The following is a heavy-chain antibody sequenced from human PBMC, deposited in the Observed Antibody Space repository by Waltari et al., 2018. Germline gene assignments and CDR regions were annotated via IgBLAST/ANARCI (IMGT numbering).Heavy chain of an antibody. D-gene: IGHD6-6*01. V-gene: IGHV4-31*03. CDR3: ARESYSSSAGYFYYYGLDV. CDR2: IHYSGST. J-gene: IGHJ6*02. Sequence: QVQLQESGPGLVKPSQTLSLTCTVSGDSISSVGYYWTWIRQQPGKGLECIGYIHYSGSTYSNPSLKSRVTISIDTSKKQFSLKLTSVTAADTAVYYCARESYSSSAGYFYYYGLDVWGQGTTVTVSS. CDR1: GDSISSVGYY.